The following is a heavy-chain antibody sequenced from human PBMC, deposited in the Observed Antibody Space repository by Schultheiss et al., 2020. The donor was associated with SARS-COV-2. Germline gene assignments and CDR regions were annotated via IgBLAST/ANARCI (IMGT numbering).Heavy chain of an antibody. D-gene: IGHD1-26*01. J-gene: IGHJ3*01. CDR2: LSYHGYHH. V-gene: IGHV3-30*19. Sequence: GESLKISCAASGFTFRSYGMHWVRQAPGKGLEWLGALSYHGYHHEYADSVKGRLTLSRDYSKTTLYLQLDSLRDEDTAMYFCARDGFSGSLDGFDVWGQGTMVTFSS. CDR1: GFTFRSYG. CDR3: ARDGFSGSLDGFDV.